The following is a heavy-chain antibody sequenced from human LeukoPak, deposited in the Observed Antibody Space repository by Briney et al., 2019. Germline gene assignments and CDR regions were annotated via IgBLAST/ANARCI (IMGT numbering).Heavy chain of an antibody. CDR2: INHSGSA. D-gene: IGHD3-3*01. J-gene: IGHJ6*03. CDR3: ARVAPTVTIFGVVIPYYYYMDV. CDR1: GGSFSGYY. V-gene: IGHV4-34*01. Sequence: SETLSLTCAVYGGSFSGYYWSWIRQPPGKGLEWIGGINHSGSANYNPSLKRRVTISVDTSKNQLSLKLSSVTAADTAVYYCARVAPTVTIFGVVIPYYYYMDVWGKGTTVTVSS.